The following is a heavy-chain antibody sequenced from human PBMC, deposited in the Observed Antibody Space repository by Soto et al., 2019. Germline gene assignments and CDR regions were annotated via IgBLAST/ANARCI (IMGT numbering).Heavy chain of an antibody. CDR2: ITSSGSTT. CDR3: ARERYSYGPYYFDY. CDR1: GFTFSDYY. Sequence: GGSLRLSCAASGFTFSDYYMSWIRQAPGKGLEWVSSITSSGSTTYYTDSVKGRFTISRDNAKNSLYLQMNSLRAEDTAVYYCARERYSYGPYYFDYWGQGTLVTVSS. J-gene: IGHJ4*02. D-gene: IGHD5-18*01. V-gene: IGHV3-11*01.